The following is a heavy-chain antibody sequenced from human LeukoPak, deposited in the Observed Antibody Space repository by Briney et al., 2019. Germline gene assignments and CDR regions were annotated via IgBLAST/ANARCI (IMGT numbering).Heavy chain of an antibody. D-gene: IGHD6-19*01. J-gene: IGHJ6*03. CDR3: AKDDAASSGWNYYYYYMDV. CDR2: TSGSGGST. Sequence: PGGSLRLSCAASGFTFSSYAMSWVRQAPGKGLEWVSATSGSGGSTYYADSVKGRFTISRDNSKNTLYLQMNSLRAEDTAVYYCAKDDAASSGWNYYYYYMDVWGKGTTVTISS. V-gene: IGHV3-23*01. CDR1: GFTFSSYA.